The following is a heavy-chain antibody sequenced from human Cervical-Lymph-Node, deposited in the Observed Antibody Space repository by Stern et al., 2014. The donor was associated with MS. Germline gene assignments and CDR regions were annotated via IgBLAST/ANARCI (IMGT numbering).Heavy chain of an antibody. CDR2: IYPDDSDT. Sequence: VQLVQSGAEVKKPGESLKISCKGSGYSFSSHWIGWVRQMPGKGLEWMGIIYPDDSDTRYIPSFKGQVTISADKSISTAFLQWSSLKASDSAMYYCARTVCSGGSCYTVPFDYWGQGTLVTVSS. D-gene: IGHD2-15*01. CDR1: GYSFSSHW. V-gene: IGHV5-51*01. CDR3: ARTVCSGGSCYTVPFDY. J-gene: IGHJ4*02.